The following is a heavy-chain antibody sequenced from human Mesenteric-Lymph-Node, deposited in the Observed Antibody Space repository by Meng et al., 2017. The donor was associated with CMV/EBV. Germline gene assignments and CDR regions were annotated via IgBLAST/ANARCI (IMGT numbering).Heavy chain of an antibody. V-gene: IGHV3-7*01. CDR3: ARDFRYCSNTSCPNLDY. Sequence: GESLKISCAASGFTFSNYWMTWVRQAPGKGLEWVANIKQDGSEKSYVDSAKGRFTISRDNAKNSLYLQMNSLRAEDTAVYYCARDFRYCSNTSCPNLDYWGQGTLVTVSS. CDR1: GFTFSNYW. D-gene: IGHD2-2*01. J-gene: IGHJ4*02. CDR2: IKQDGSEK.